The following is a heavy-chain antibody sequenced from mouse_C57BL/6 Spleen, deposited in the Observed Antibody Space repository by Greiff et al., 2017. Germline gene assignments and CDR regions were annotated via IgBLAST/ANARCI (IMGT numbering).Heavy chain of an antibody. CDR2: IDPEDGDT. Sequence: EVMLVESGAELVRPGASVKLSCTASGFNIKDYYMHWVKQRPEQGLEWIGRIDPEDGDTEYAPKFPGKATMTADTSSNTAYLQLCSLTSEDTAVYYCTTRYGSSYWYFDVWGTGTTVTVSS. V-gene: IGHV14-1*01. D-gene: IGHD1-1*01. CDR3: TTRYGSSYWYFDV. J-gene: IGHJ1*03. CDR1: GFNIKDYY.